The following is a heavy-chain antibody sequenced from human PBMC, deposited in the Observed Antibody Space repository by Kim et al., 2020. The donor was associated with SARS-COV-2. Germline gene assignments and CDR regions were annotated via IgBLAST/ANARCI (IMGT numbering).Heavy chain of an antibody. D-gene: IGHD6-19*01. CDR3: ARNSGGPYYGMDV. V-gene: IGHV5-10-1*01. Sequence: YGPSFPGHVTISADKSISTAYLQWSSLKASDTAMYYCARNSGGPYYGMDVWGQGTTVTVSS. J-gene: IGHJ6*02.